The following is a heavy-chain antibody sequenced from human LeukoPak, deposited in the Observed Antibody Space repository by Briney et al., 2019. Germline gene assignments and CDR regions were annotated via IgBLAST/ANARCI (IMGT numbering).Heavy chain of an antibody. V-gene: IGHV4-59*08. J-gene: IGHJ6*02. CDR3: ARHLGPGWHAMDV. CDR1: GGSVSSYF. CDR2: VYYGGST. Sequence: SETLSLTCTVSGGSVSSYFWSWIRQPPGKGLEWIGYVYYGGSTNYNPSLKRRVTISVDTSKTQFSLRLSSVTAADTAVYYCARHLGPGWHAMDVWGQGTTVTVSS. D-gene: IGHD2-15*01.